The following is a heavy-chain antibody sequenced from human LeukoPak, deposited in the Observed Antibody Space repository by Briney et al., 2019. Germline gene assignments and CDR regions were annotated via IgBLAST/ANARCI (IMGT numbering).Heavy chain of an antibody. D-gene: IGHD2-15*01. Sequence: GGSLRLSCAASGFTFDDYTMHWVRQAPGKGLEWVSLISWDGGSTYYADSVKGRFTISRGNSKNSLYLQMNSLRTEDTALYYCASGGRNAVDYWGQGTLVTVSS. J-gene: IGHJ4*02. CDR1: GFTFDDYT. V-gene: IGHV3-43*01. CDR3: ASGGRNAVDY. CDR2: ISWDGGST.